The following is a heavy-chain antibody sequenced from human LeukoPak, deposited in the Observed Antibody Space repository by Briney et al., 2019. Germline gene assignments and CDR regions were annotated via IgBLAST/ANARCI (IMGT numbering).Heavy chain of an antibody. CDR3: ARVGEHITIFGVVRFALDI. Sequence: ASVKVSCKASGGTFSSYAISWVRQAPGQGLEWMGGIIPSFGTANYAQKFQGRVTITADESTSTAYMELSSLRSEDTAVYYCARVGEHITIFGVVRFALDIWGQGTMVTVSS. CDR1: GGTFSSYA. CDR2: IIPSFGTA. D-gene: IGHD3-3*01. J-gene: IGHJ3*02. V-gene: IGHV1-69*13.